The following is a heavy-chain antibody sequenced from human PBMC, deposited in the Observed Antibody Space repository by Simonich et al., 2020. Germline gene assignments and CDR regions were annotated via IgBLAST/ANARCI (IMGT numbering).Heavy chain of an antibody. Sequence: QVQLQESCPGLVKPSETLSLTCTVSCGSISSYYWSLIRQPPGRGLEWIGYIYYSGSTNYNPSLKSRVTISVDTSKNQFSLKLSSVTAADTAVYYCARLPDYWGQGTLVTVSS. V-gene: IGHV4-59*08. CDR1: CGSISSYY. CDR3: ARLPDY. J-gene: IGHJ4*02. CDR2: IYYSGST.